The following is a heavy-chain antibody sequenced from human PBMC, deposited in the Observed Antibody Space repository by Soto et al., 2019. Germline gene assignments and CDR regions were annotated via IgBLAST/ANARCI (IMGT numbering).Heavy chain of an antibody. CDR3: AREILYGGNPYYFDY. D-gene: IGHD4-17*01. CDR1: GGSISSYY. CDR2: IYYSGST. J-gene: IGHJ4*02. Sequence: SETLSLTCTVSGGSISSYYWSWIRQPPGKGLEWIGYIYYSGSTNYNPSLKSRVTISVDTSKNQFSLKLTSVTAADTAVYYCAREILYGGNPYYFDYWGQGTLVTVSS. V-gene: IGHV4-59*12.